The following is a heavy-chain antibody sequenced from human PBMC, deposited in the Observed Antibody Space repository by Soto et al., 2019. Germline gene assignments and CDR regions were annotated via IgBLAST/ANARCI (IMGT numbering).Heavy chain of an antibody. D-gene: IGHD3-22*01. Sequence: SETLSLTCAVSGGSLSNYYWTWIRQPPGKGLEWIGYISHTGTTNYNPSLKSRLTISLDTSENRFSLKLTSVTAADTAVYSCARASFTTIPLDVWGQGTTVTVSS. J-gene: IGHJ6*02. CDR1: GGSLSNYY. CDR2: ISHTGTT. CDR3: ARASFTTIPLDV. V-gene: IGHV4-59*01.